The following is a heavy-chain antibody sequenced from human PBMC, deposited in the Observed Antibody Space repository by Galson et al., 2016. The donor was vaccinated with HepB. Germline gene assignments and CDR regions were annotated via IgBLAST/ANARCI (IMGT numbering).Heavy chain of an antibody. CDR1: GFTTSSYW. J-gene: IGHJ4*02. V-gene: IGHV3-7*01. CDR2: INEDGSEK. Sequence: SLRLSCAASGFTTSSYWMTWVRQAPGKGLEWVANINEDGSEKNYVDSVKGRFFISRDNAKNSLYLQMNSLRAEDTAVYYCAREFSSSWYMRKYFDYWGQGTLVTVSS. CDR3: AREFSSSWYMRKYFDY. D-gene: IGHD6-13*01.